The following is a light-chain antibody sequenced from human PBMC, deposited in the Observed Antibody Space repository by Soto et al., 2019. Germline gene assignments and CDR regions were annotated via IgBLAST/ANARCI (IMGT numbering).Light chain of an antibody. Sequence: EIVLTQSPGTLSSSPGESATLSCRASQSVSNSYVDWYQQKPGQAPRLLIYDATKRATGIAERFSGSGSGTNFTLTISRLEPEDFAMYYCEQYGNLPWTFGQGTQVDLK. V-gene: IGKV3-20*01. CDR1: QSVSNSY. CDR3: EQYGNLPWT. CDR2: DAT. J-gene: IGKJ1*01.